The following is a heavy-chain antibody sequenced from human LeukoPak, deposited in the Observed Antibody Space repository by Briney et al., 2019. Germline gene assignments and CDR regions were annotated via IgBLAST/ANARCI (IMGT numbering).Heavy chain of an antibody. CDR1: GGTFSSYA. Sequence: SVKVSCKASGGTFSSYAISWVRQAPGQGLEWMGGIIPIFGTANYAQNFQGRVTITADESTSTAYMELSNLRSEDTAVYYCARESTDYYDSSGYYYGPVYWGQGTLVTVSS. CDR2: IIPIFGTA. D-gene: IGHD3-22*01. J-gene: IGHJ4*02. CDR3: ARESTDYYDSSGYYYGPVY. V-gene: IGHV1-69*13.